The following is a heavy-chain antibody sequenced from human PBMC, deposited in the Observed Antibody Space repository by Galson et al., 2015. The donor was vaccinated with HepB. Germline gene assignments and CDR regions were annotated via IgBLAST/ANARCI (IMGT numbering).Heavy chain of an antibody. Sequence: SLRLSCAASGFTFSSYGMHWVRQAPGKGLEWVAVMWYDGSNKYYADSVKGRFTISRDNSKNTLYLQMNSLRAEDTAVYYCARDQKRIAAAGTGNYYYYGMDVWGQGTTVTVSS. J-gene: IGHJ6*02. D-gene: IGHD6-13*01. V-gene: IGHV3-33*08. CDR2: MWYDGSNK. CDR1: GFTFSSYG. CDR3: ARDQKRIAAAGTGNYYYYGMDV.